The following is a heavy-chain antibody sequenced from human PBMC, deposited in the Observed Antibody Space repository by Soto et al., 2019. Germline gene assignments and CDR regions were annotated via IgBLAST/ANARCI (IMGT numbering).Heavy chain of an antibody. CDR2: ISSNGGST. J-gene: IGHJ4*02. V-gene: IGHV3-64*01. CDR1: GFTFSSYA. D-gene: IGHD6-19*01. Sequence: GGSLRLSCAASGFTFSSYAMHWVRQAPGKGLEYFSAISSNGGSTYYANSVKGRFTISRDNSKNTLYLQMGSLRAEDMAVYYCARGFGWLDYWGQGTLVTV. CDR3: ARGFGWLDY.